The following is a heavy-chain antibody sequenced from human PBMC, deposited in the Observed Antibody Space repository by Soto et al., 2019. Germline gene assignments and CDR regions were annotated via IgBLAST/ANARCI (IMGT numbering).Heavy chain of an antibody. CDR2: ISHDAINK. V-gene: IGHV3-30-3*01. CDR1: GFTFSSYA. J-gene: IGHJ4*02. D-gene: IGHD2-2*01. Sequence: PGGSLRLSCAASGFTFSSYAMNWVRQAPGKGLEWGALISHDAINKYYADSVRGRFTISRDSSTNTLYLQMNSLRAADTAVYYCGRCTSTSCHLGSDYWGQGTLVTVSS. CDR3: GRCTSTSCHLGSDY.